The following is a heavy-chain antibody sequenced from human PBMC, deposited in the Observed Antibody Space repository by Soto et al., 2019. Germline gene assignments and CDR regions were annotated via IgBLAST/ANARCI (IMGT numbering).Heavy chain of an antibody. V-gene: IGHV3-30-3*01. CDR2: ISYDGSNK. D-gene: IGHD3-10*01. J-gene: IGHJ5*02. CDR3: AKEYSYDSA. CDR1: GFTFSSYA. Sequence: GGSLRLSCAASGFTFSSYAMHWVRQAPGKGLEWVAFISYDGSNKYYADSVKGRFTISRDNSKNTLYLQMNSLRAEDTAVYYCAKEYSYDSAWGQGTLLTVSS.